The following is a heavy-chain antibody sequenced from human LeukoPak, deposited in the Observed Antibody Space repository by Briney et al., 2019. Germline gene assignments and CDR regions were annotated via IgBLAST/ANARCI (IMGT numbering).Heavy chain of an antibody. CDR1: GGSISYYY. V-gene: IGHV4-4*07. CDR2: IYSSGST. Sequence: PSETLSLTCTVSGGSISYYYWSWIRQPAGKGLEWIGRIYSSGSTKYTPSLKSRVSMSVDTSKNQFSLKVSSVTAADTAVYYCARAVSDQYYMDVWGKGTTVTVSS. CDR3: ARAVSDQYYMDV. D-gene: IGHD2-2*01. J-gene: IGHJ6*03.